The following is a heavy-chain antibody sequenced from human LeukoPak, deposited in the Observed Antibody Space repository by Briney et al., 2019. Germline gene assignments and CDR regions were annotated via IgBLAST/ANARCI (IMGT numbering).Heavy chain of an antibody. J-gene: IGHJ5*02. CDR2: INHSGST. CDR3: ARDRHDFWSGYYPGLFDP. CDR1: GGSFSGYY. Sequence: SETLSLTCAVYGGSFSGYYWSWIRQPPGKGLEWIGEINHSGSTNYNPSLKSRVTISVDTSKNQFSLKLSSVTAADTAVYYCARDRHDFWSGYYPGLFDPWGQGTLVTVSS. D-gene: IGHD3-3*01. V-gene: IGHV4-34*01.